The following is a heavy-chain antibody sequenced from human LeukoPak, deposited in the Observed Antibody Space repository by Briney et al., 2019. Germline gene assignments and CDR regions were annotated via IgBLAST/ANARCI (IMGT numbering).Heavy chain of an antibody. CDR1: GGSISSYY. CDR2: IYYSGST. V-gene: IGHV4-59*08. J-gene: IGHJ5*02. D-gene: IGHD3-16*02. Sequence: SGTLSLTCTVSGGSISSYYWSWIRQPPGKGLEWIGYIYYSGSTNYNPSLKSRVTISVDTSKNQFSLKLSSVTAADTAVYYCARYFLVSFSNWFDPWGQGTLVTVSS. CDR3: ARYFLVSFSNWFDP.